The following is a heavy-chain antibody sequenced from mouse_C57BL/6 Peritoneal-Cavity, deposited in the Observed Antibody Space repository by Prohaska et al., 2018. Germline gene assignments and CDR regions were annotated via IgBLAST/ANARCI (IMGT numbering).Heavy chain of an antibody. D-gene: IGHD1-1*01. CDR2: LLPGSGST. CDR3: ARGTTVPDFDY. CDR1: GYTFTGYW. V-gene: IGHV1-9*01. Sequence: KLSCKATGYTFTGYWIEWVKQRPGHGLEWIGELLPGSGSTNYNEKFKGKATFTADTSSYTAYMQLSSLTTEDSAIYYCARGTTVPDFDYWGQGTTLTVYS. J-gene: IGHJ2*01.